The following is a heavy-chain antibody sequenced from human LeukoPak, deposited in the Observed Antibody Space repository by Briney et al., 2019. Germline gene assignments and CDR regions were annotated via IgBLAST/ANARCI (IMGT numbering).Heavy chain of an antibody. CDR3: ARGRGPRPGPFAY. J-gene: IGHJ4*02. D-gene: IGHD2-2*01. Sequence: SVKVSCKASGDTFTSYAISWVRQAPGQGLEWMGGIIPIIGAANYAQKLQGRVTITTDESTSTAYMELSSLRSEDTAVYYCARGRGPRPGPFAYWGQGTLVTVSS. CDR2: IIPIIGAA. CDR1: GDTFTSYA. V-gene: IGHV1-69*05.